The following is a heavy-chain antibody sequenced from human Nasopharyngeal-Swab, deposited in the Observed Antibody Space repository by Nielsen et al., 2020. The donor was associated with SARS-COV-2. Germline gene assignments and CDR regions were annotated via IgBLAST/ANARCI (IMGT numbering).Heavy chain of an antibody. D-gene: IGHD3-10*01. J-gene: IGHJ6*02. CDR3: ARDTYGSGSNWGYYYGMDV. Sequence: WIRQPPGKGLEWVSYISSSGSTIYYADSVKGRFTISRDNSKNTLYLQMNSLRAEDTAVYYCARDTYGSGSNWGYYYGMDVWGQGTTVTVSS. CDR2: ISSSGSTI. V-gene: IGHV3-11*04.